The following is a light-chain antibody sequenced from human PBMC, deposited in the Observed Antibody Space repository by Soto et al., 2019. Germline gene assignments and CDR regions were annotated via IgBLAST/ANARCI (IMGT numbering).Light chain of an antibody. Sequence: SYELTQPLSVSVALGQTAKITCGGNNMGSKIVQWYQQKPGQAPVLVIYRDSTRPSGIPERFSGSNSGNTATLTISRAQAGDEADYYCQVWDSSTANSVFGTGTKLTVL. J-gene: IGLJ1*01. CDR2: RDS. V-gene: IGLV3-9*01. CDR1: NMGSKI. CDR3: QVWDSSTANSV.